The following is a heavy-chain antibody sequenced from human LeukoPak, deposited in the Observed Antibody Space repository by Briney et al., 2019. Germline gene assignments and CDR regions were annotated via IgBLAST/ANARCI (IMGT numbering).Heavy chain of an antibody. Sequence: GGSLRLSCAASGFTFSSYAMSWVRQAPGKGLEWVSAISGSGGSTYYADSVKGRFTISRDNSKDTLYLQMNSLRAEDTAVYYCAKDIVATIPAMIDYWGQGTLVTVSS. CDR2: ISGSGGST. V-gene: IGHV3-23*01. D-gene: IGHD5-12*01. J-gene: IGHJ4*02. CDR1: GFTFSSYA. CDR3: AKDIVATIPAMIDY.